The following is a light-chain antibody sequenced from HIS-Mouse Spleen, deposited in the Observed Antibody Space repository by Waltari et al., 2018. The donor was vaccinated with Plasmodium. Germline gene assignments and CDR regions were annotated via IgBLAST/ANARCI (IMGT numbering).Light chain of an antibody. CDR2: GAT. J-gene: IGKJ3*01. V-gene: IGKV3-15*01. Sequence: EIVMTQSPATLSVSPGERATLSCRASQSVSSNLACDQQKPGQAPRLLIYGATTRATGIPARFSGRGSGTEFTLTISSLQSEDCAVYYCQQYNNWSFTFGPGTKVDIK. CDR3: QQYNNWSFT. CDR1: QSVSSN.